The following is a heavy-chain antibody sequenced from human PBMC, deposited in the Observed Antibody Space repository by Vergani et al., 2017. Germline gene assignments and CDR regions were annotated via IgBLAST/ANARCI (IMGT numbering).Heavy chain of an antibody. D-gene: IGHD6-19*01. V-gene: IGHV4-59*01. Sequence: QVQLQESGPGLVKPSETLSLTCTVSGGSISSYYWSWIRQPPGKGLEWVGYIYYSGSTNYNPSLKSRVTLSVDTSKNQFSLKLSSVTAADTAGYYCARDLVTVAGRYFDYWGQGTLVTVSS. CDR1: GGSISSYY. J-gene: IGHJ4*02. CDR2: IYYSGST. CDR3: ARDLVTVAGRYFDY.